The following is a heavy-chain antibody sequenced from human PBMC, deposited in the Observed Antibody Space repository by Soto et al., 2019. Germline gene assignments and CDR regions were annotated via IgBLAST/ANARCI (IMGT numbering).Heavy chain of an antibody. CDR2: ISGSGGST. D-gene: IGHD3-16*01. CDR3: ARRIMITFGGGLHAFDI. V-gene: IGHV3-23*01. J-gene: IGHJ3*02. Sequence: GGSLRLSCAASGFTFSSYAMSWVRQAPGKGLEWVSAISGSGGSTYYADSVKGRFTISRDNSKNTLYLQMNSLRAEDTAVYYCARRIMITFGGGLHAFDIWGQGTMVTVSS. CDR1: GFTFSSYA.